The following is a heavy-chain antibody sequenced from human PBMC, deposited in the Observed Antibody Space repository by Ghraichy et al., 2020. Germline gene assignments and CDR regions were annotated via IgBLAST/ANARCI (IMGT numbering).Heavy chain of an antibody. D-gene: IGHD1-26*01. CDR1: GGSISSYY. Sequence: SHTLSLTCTVSGGSISSYYWSWIRQPPGKGLEWIGYIYYSGSTNYNPSLKSRVTISVDTSKNQFSLKLSSVTAADTAVYYCARAYSRYSGSYYYFDYWGQGTLVTVSS. V-gene: IGHV4-59*01. CDR2: IYYSGST. CDR3: ARAYSRYSGSYYYFDY. J-gene: IGHJ4*02.